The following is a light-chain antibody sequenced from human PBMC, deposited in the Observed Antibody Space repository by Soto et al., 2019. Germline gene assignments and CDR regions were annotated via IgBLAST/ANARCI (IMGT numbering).Light chain of an antibody. V-gene: IGKV3-20*01. J-gene: IGKJ1*01. CDR2: GAS. CDR3: QQYGSSGT. CDR1: QSVSKNY. Sequence: EIVLTQSPGTLSLSPGKRSTLSCRASQSVSKNYLAWYKQKPGHAPRLLIYGASNRATGIPDRFSGSGSGTEFTLTISRMEPEDSAVYYCQQYGSSGTFGHGTKVDIK.